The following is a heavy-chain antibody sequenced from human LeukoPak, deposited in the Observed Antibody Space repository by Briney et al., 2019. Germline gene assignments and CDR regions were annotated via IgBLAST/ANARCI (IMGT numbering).Heavy chain of an antibody. D-gene: IGHD3-10*01. CDR3: ATSITLLRGVIISGDWFDP. J-gene: IGHJ5*02. CDR1: GYTFTSYG. Sequence: ASVKVSCKASGYTFTSYGITWVRQAPGQGLEWTGWISAYDGNTNYAQKLQGRVTMTTDTSTSTAYMDLRSLRSDDTALYYCATSITLLRGVIISGDWFDPWGQGTLVTVSS. V-gene: IGHV1-18*01. CDR2: ISAYDGNT.